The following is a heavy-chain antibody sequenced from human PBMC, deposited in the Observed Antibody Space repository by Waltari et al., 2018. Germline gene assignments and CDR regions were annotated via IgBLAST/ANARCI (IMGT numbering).Heavy chain of an antibody. V-gene: IGHV3-7*01. J-gene: IGHJ4*02. CDR1: GFTFSSYW. Sequence: EVQLVESGGGLVQPGGSLRLSCAASGFTFSSYWMSWVRQAPGKGLEWVANIKQDGSEKYYVDSVKGRFTISRDNAKNSLYLQMNSLRAEDTAVYYGARGGNPVVTPCDYWGQGTLVTVSS. CDR2: IKQDGSEK. CDR3: ARGGNPVVTPCDY. D-gene: IGHD2-21*02.